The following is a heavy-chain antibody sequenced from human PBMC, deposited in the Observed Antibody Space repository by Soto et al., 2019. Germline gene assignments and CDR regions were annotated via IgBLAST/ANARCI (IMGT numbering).Heavy chain of an antibody. Sequence: ASVKVSCKVSGYTLTELSMHWVRQAPGKGLEWMGGIDPEDGETIYAQKLQGRVTMTTDTSTSTAYMELRSLRSDDTAVYYCARMESSNSGYDSWGQGTLVTVSS. D-gene: IGHD5-12*01. CDR1: GYTLTELS. V-gene: IGHV1-24*01. J-gene: IGHJ4*02. CDR2: IDPEDGET. CDR3: ARMESSNSGYDS.